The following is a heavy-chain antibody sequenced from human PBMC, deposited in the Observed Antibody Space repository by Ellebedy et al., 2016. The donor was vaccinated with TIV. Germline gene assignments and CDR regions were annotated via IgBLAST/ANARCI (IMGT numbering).Heavy chain of an antibody. D-gene: IGHD6-13*01. V-gene: IGHV3-21*01. Sequence: PGGSLRLSCAASGFTFSSYSMNWVRQAPGKGLGWVSSTSSNSNYIYYADSVRGRFTISRDNAKKSLYLQMNSLRAEDTAVYYCARGAMAAAGDDYWGQGTLVTVSS. CDR1: GFTFSSYS. CDR3: ARGAMAAAGDDY. CDR2: TSSNSNYI. J-gene: IGHJ4*02.